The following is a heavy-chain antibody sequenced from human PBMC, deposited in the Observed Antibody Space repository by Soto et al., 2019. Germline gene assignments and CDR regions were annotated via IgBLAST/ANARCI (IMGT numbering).Heavy chain of an antibody. J-gene: IGHJ4*02. CDR1: GFTVSSNY. CDR3: ASGSGWVGTMVGYFDY. CDR2: IYSGGST. D-gene: IGHD5-12*01. V-gene: IGHV3-53*01. Sequence: LRLSCAASGFTVSSNYMSWVRQAPGKGLEWVSGIYSGGSTYYADSVKGRFTISRDNSKNTLYLQMNSLRAEDTAVYYCASGSGWVGTMVGYFDYWGQGTLGTVAS.